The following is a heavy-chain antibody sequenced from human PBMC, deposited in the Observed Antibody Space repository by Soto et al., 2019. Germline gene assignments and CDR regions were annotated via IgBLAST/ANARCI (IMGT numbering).Heavy chain of an antibody. J-gene: IGHJ6*03. Sequence: QLQLQESGPGLVKPSETLSLTCTVSGGSISSSDYYWGWIRQPPGKGLEWIGSISYSGSSYYNPSLKSRVTISGDTSKNQFSLKLTSVTAADTAVYYCARKGTLLWFGESPTTDYYYYYMDVWGKGTTVTVSS. CDR1: GGSISSSDYY. CDR2: ISYSGSS. D-gene: IGHD3-10*01. CDR3: ARKGTLLWFGESPTTDYYYYYMDV. V-gene: IGHV4-39*01.